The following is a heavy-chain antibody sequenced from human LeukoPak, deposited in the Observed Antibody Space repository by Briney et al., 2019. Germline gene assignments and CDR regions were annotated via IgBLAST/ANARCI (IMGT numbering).Heavy chain of an antibody. CDR2: IYDSGST. CDR3: ARGPAYYYYGMDV. J-gene: IGHJ6*02. Sequence: SETLSLTCTVSGGSISSYYLSWIRQPPGKGLEWIGHIYDSGSTNYNPSLKSRVTISVDTSENQFSMKMSSVTAADTAVYFCARGPAYYYYGMDVWGQGTTVTVSS. D-gene: IGHD1-14*01. CDR1: GGSISSYY. V-gene: IGHV4-59*01.